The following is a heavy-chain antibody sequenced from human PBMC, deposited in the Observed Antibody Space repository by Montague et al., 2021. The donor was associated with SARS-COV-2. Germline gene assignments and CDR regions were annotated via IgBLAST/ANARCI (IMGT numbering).Heavy chain of an antibody. J-gene: IGHJ2*01. Sequence: SETLSLTCTVSGGSISSYYWSWIRQPPGKGLEYIGYIFYSGSSTYNPSLKSRVTMSVDTSKNQFSLKLTSVTAADTAVYYCVRLQEGKFGSRTSSPFWYFDLWGRGTLVTVSS. CDR1: GGSISSYY. CDR3: VRLQEGKFGSRTSSPFWYFDL. D-gene: IGHD3-10*01. V-gene: IGHV4-59*08. CDR2: IFYSGSS.